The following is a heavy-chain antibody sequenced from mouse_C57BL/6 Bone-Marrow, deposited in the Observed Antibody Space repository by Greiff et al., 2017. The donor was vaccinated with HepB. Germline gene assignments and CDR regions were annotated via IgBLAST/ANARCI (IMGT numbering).Heavy chain of an antibody. J-gene: IGHJ3*01. CDR2: IWSDGST. D-gene: IGHD2-4*01. CDR1: GFSFTSYG. Sequence: QVQLKESGPGLVAPSQSLSITCTVSGFSFTSYGVHWVRQPPGKGLEWLVVIWSDGSTTYNSALKSRLSISKDNSKSQVFLKMNSLQTDDTAMYYCAREGDDYDGFAYWGQGTLVTVSA. CDR3: AREGDDYDGFAY. V-gene: IGHV2-6*03.